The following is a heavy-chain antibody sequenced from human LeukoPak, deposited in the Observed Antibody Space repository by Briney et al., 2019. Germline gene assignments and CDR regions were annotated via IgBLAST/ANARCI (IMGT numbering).Heavy chain of an antibody. CDR2: IYHSGST. D-gene: IGHD6-13*01. Sequence: SETLSLTCAVSGYSISSGYYWGWIRQPPGKGLEWIGSIYHSGSTYYNPSLKSRVTISVDTSKNQFSLKLSSVTAAATAVDYCAIPRGIAAAGTGVDAFDIWGQGTMVTVSS. CDR1: GYSISSGYY. CDR3: AIPRGIAAAGTGVDAFDI. J-gene: IGHJ3*02. V-gene: IGHV4-38-2*01.